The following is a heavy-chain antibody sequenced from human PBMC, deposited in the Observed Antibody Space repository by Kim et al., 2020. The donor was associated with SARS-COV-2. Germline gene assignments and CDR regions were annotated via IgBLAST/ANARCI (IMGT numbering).Heavy chain of an antibody. V-gene: IGHV4-31*03. CDR3: AREVGDPYNCFDP. CDR2: IYNSGST. CDR1: GGSISSGGYF. D-gene: IGHD2-21*02. Sequence: SETLSLTCTVSGGSISSGGYFWTWIRQHPGKGLEWIGYIYNSGSTYYNPSLKSRVSISVDTSKNQFSLKLSSVTAADTAVYYCAREVGDPYNCFDPWGQGTLVTVSS. J-gene: IGHJ5*02.